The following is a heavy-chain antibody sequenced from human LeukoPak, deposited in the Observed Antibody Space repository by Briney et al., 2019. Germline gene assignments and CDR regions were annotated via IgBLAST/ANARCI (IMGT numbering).Heavy chain of an antibody. D-gene: IGHD3-10*01. Sequence: GGSLRLSCAASGFTFSSYSMNWARQAPGKGLEWVSYISHSSRTIYYADSVKGRFTISRDNAKNSLYLQMNSLRAEDSAVYYCARDSILWFGEEPNAFDYWGQGTLVTVSS. CDR1: GFTFSSYS. V-gene: IGHV3-48*01. J-gene: IGHJ4*02. CDR2: ISHSSRTI. CDR3: ARDSILWFGEEPNAFDY.